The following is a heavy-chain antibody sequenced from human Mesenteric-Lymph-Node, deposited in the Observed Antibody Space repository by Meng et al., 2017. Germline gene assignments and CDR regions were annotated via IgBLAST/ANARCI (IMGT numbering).Heavy chain of an antibody. D-gene: IGHD5-18*01. CDR2: SYHSGST. J-gene: IGHJ4*02. CDR3: ARGGYYSFDY. Sequence: QVTLQEPGPGLVKPSGTLALTCAVSGGSISCSNWWTCVRQPPGKGLECIGESYHSGSTTYSPSLKSRVTISVDKSKSQFSLKLSSVTAADTAVYYCARGGYYSFDYWGQGTLVTVSS. V-gene: IGHV4-4*02. CDR1: GGSISCSNW.